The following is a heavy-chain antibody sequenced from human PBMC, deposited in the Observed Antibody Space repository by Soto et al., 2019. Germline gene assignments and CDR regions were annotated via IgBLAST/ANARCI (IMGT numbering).Heavy chain of an antibody. CDR1: GYTFTSYA. CDR2: INAGNGNT. D-gene: IGHD3-10*01. CDR3: TRLIPSGSDQVDSNWFDP. V-gene: IGHV1-3*01. Sequence: ASVKVSCKASGYTFTSYAMHWVRQAPGQRLEWMGWINAGNGNTKYSQKFQGRVTITRDTSASTAYMELNSLKTEDTAVYYCTRLIPSGSDQVDSNWFDPWGQGTPVTVSS. J-gene: IGHJ5*02.